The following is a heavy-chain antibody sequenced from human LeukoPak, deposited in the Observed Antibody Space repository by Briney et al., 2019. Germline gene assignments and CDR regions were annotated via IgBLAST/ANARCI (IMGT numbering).Heavy chain of an antibody. CDR3: ARLSVGATVADY. J-gene: IGHJ4*02. Sequence: SETLSLTCTVPGGSISSYYWSWIRQPPGKGLEWIGYIYYSGSTNYNPSLKSRVTISVDTSKNQFSLKLSSVTAADTAVYYCARLSVGATVADYWGQGTLVTVSS. CDR2: IYYSGST. V-gene: IGHV4-59*08. CDR1: GGSISSYY. D-gene: IGHD1-26*01.